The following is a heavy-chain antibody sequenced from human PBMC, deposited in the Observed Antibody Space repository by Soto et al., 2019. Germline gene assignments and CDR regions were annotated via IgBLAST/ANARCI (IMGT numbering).Heavy chain of an antibody. CDR3: ATDSYYYDSSGYLYGMDV. CDR2: ISAYNGNT. J-gene: IGHJ6*02. D-gene: IGHD3-22*01. CDR1: GYTFTIYG. Sequence: GASVKVSCKASGYTFTIYGISGVLQAPLRGRDWMGWISAYNGNTNYAQKLQGRVTMTTDTSTSTAYMELRSLRSDDTAVYYCATDSYYYDSSGYLYGMDVWGQGTTVTVSS. V-gene: IGHV1-18*01.